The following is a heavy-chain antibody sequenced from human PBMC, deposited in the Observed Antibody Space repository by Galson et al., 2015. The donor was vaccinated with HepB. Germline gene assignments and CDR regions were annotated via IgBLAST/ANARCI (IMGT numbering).Heavy chain of an antibody. CDR2: ISGSGGST. CDR3: ANVAFEFGVVGGGFVGY. D-gene: IGHD3-3*01. J-gene: IGHJ4*02. V-gene: IGHV3-23*01. CDR1: GFTFSSYA. Sequence: SLRLSCAASGFTFSSYAMSWVRQAPGKGLEWVSAISGSGGSTYYADSVKGRFTISRDNSKNTLYLQMNSLRAEDTAVYYCANVAFEFGVVGGGFVGYWGQGTLVTVSS.